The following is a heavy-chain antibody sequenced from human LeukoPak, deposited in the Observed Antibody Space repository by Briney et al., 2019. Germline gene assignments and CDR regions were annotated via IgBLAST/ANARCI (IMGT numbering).Heavy chain of an antibody. CDR2: IKQDGSEK. Sequence: GGSLRLSCAASGFTFSTYRMSWVRQAPGKGLEWVANIKQDGSEKHYVDSVKGRFTISRDNAKNSLYLQMSSLRAEDTAVYYCARDGGSSWYFYYWGQGTLVTVSS. J-gene: IGHJ4*02. CDR3: ARDGGSSWYFYY. D-gene: IGHD6-13*01. V-gene: IGHV3-7*01. CDR1: GFTFSTYR.